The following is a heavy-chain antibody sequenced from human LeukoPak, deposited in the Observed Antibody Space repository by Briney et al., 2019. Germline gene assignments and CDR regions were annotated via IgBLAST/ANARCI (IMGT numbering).Heavy chain of an antibody. V-gene: IGHV3-7*03. CDR2: IKQDGSEK. CDR1: GFTLSSYW. CDR3: ARHSGGMDV. Sequence: GGSLRLSCAPSGFTLSSYWMSWVRQAPGKGLKWVANIKQDGSEKYYVDSVKGRFTISRDNAKNSLYLQMNSLRAEDTAVYYCARHSGGMDVWGKGTTVTVSS. J-gene: IGHJ6*04.